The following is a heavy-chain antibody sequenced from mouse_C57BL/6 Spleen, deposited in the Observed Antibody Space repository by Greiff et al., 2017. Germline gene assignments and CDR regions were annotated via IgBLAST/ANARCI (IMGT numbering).Heavy chain of an antibody. J-gene: IGHJ4*01. CDR2: IYPGSGST. Sequence: QVQLQQSGAELVKPGASVKMSCKASGYTFTSYWITWVKQRPGQGLEWIGDIYPGSGSTNYTEKFKGKATLTVDTSSSTAYMQLSSLTSEDSAVYYCAMAYGNDVGYAMDYWGQGTSVTVSS. CDR3: AMAYGNDVGYAMDY. D-gene: IGHD2-2*01. CDR1: GYTFTSYW. V-gene: IGHV1-55*01.